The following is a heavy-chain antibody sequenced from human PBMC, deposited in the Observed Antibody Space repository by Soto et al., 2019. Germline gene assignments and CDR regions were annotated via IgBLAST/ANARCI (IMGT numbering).Heavy chain of an antibody. CDR3: ARDRGRLVVVPAAGMDV. Sequence: SETLSLTCTVSGGSIISGDYYWSWIRQPPGKGLEWIGYIYYSGSTYYNPSLKSRVTISVDTSKNQFSLKLSSVTAADTAVYYCARDRGRLVVVPAAGMDVWGQGTTVTAP. D-gene: IGHD2-2*01. CDR1: GGSIISGDYY. V-gene: IGHV4-30-4*01. J-gene: IGHJ6*02. CDR2: IYYSGST.